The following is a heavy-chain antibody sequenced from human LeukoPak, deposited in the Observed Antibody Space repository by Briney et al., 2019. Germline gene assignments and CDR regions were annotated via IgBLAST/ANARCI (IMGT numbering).Heavy chain of an antibody. CDR1: GFTFSSYG. CDR2: ISYDGSNK. Sequence: GGSLRLSCSASGFTFSSYGMHWVRQAPGKGLEWVAVISYDGSNKYYADSVKGRFTISRDNSKNTLYLQMNSLRAEDTAVYYCAKESPLWFGESYFDYWGQGTLVTVSS. J-gene: IGHJ4*02. CDR3: AKESPLWFGESYFDY. V-gene: IGHV3-30*18. D-gene: IGHD3-10*01.